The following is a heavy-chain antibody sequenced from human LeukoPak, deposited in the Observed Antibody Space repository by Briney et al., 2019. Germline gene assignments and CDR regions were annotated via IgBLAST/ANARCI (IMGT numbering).Heavy chain of an antibody. D-gene: IGHD2-8*01. CDR1: GFIFSDYY. V-gene: IGHV3-11*01. CDR2: IDDSGGII. Sequence: PGGSLRLSCAASGFIFSDYYMTWIRQAPGKGLEWVSYIDDSGGIIYYADSVKGRFTISRDNAKTSVHLQMNSLRAEDTAVYYCAGDRNGAKRANVFDTGAKGTMAPASS. J-gene: IGHJ3*02. CDR3: AGDRNGAKRANVFDT.